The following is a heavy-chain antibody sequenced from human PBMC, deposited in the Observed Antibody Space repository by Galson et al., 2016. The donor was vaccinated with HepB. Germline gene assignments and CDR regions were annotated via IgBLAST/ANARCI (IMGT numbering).Heavy chain of an antibody. J-gene: IGHJ4*02. CDR2: IYSDGST. CDR3: AKVPPDYGDAG. V-gene: IGHV3-53*01. D-gene: IGHD4-17*01. Sequence: SLRLSCAGSGFTVSSNYMSWVRQAPGKGLEWVSVIYSDGSTYYADSVKGRFTISRDNSKNTLYLQMNSLRAEDTAVYYCAKVPPDYGDAGWGQGTLVTVSS. CDR1: GFTVSSNY.